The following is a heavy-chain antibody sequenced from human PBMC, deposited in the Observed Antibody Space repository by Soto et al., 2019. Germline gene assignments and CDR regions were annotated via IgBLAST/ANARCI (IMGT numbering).Heavy chain of an antibody. CDR3: AIDPVGASSFYGMDV. CDR2: IWYDGSNK. Sequence: RGYLRLSCAASGFTFSSYGMHWVRQAPGKGLEWVAVIWYDGSNKYYADSVKGRFTISRDNSKNTLYLQMNSLRAEETAVYYCAIDPVGASSFYGMDVRGLGTSVTVSS. V-gene: IGHV3-33*01. D-gene: IGHD1-26*01. CDR1: GFTFSSYG. J-gene: IGHJ6*02.